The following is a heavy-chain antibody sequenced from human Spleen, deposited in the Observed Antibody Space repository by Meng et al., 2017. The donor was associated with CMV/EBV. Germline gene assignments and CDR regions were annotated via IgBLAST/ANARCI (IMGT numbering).Heavy chain of an antibody. CDR2: INHSGST. D-gene: IGHD3-10*02. V-gene: IGHV4-34*01. CDR3: ARGGYYVG. CDR1: GGSFSGYY. J-gene: IGHJ4*02. Sequence: QVQLQQWGAGLLKPSETLSRTCAVYGGSFSGYYWSWIRQPPGKGLEWIGEINHSGSTNYNPSLKSRVTISVDTSKNQFSLKLSSVTAADTAVYYCARGGYYVGWGQGTLVTVSS.